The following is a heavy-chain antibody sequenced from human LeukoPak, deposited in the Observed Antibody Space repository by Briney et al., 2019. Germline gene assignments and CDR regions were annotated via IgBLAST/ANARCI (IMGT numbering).Heavy chain of an antibody. CDR3: ARLIGDGYTKRTIDY. CDR1: GYTFTSYD. CDR2: MNPNSGNT. V-gene: IGHV1-8*01. Sequence: ASVKVSCKASGYTFTSYDINWVRQATGQGLEWMGWMNPNSGNTGYAQKLQGRVTMTTDTSTSTAYMELRSLRSDDTAVYYCARLIGDGYTKRTIDYWGQGTLVTVSS. J-gene: IGHJ4*02. D-gene: IGHD5-24*01.